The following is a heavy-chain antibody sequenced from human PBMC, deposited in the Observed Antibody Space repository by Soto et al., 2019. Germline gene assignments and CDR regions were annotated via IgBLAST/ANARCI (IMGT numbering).Heavy chain of an antibody. J-gene: IGHJ6*02. Sequence: EVQLVESGGGLVQPGGSLRLSCAASGFTFSSYWMNWVRQAPGKGLVWVSRINSDGSSTSYVDSVKGRFTISRDNAKNTLYLQVNSLRAEATAVYYCARRDQIAYNYGMDVWGQGTTVTVSS. V-gene: IGHV3-74*01. D-gene: IGHD2-21*01. CDR1: GFTFSSYW. CDR3: ARRDQIAYNYGMDV. CDR2: INSDGSST.